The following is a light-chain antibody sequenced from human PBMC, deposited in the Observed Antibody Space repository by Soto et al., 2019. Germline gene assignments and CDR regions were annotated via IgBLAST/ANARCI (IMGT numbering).Light chain of an antibody. CDR3: HQYDDGPYT. V-gene: IGKV3-15*01. J-gene: IGKJ2*01. Sequence: VMTQSPAILSVSPGERATLSCRASQSVSTNVAWYQQIPGQTPRLLIYGASTRATGIPVRFSGSGSGTEFTLTISSLQSEDFEVYYCHQYDDGPYTFGQGTKVDIX. CDR2: GAS. CDR1: QSVSTN.